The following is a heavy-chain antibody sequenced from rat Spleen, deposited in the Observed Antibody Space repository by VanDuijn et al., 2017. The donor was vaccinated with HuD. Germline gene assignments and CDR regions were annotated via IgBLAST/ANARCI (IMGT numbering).Heavy chain of an antibody. CDR3: ATLTPLFAY. CDR1: GFTFSDYY. Sequence: EVQLVESGGGLVQPGRSMKLSCGASGFTFSDYYMAWVRQAPTKGLEWVATISYGGSNTYSRDSVQGRFTISRDNAKSTLYLQMDSLGSEDTATYYCATLTPLFAYWGQGTLVTVSS. V-gene: IGHV5-25*01. J-gene: IGHJ3*01. D-gene: IGHD3-4*01. CDR2: ISYGGSNT.